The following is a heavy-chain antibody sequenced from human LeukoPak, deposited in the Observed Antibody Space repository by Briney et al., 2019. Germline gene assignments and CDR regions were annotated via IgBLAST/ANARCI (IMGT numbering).Heavy chain of an antibody. D-gene: IGHD3-16*01. CDR3: AKRADYYDSSRALYDAFDL. V-gene: IGHV3-30*02. CDR2: IRYDGSDK. CDR1: GFTFRTYG. J-gene: IGHJ3*01. Sequence: PGGSLRLSCAASGFTFRTYGMHWVRQAPGKGLEWVTFIRYDGSDKFYADSVRGRFTNSRDNSKNTLFLQLNSLRVEDTAVYYCAKRADYYDSSRALYDAFDLWGQGTMVTVSS.